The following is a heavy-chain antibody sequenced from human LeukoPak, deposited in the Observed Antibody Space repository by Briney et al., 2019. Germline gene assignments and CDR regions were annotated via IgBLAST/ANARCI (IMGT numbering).Heavy chain of an antibody. CDR3: ARQDSSGWLFDY. CDR1: GGSISSSSYY. V-gene: IGHV4-39*01. Sequence: PSETLSLTCTVSGGSISSSSYYWGWIRQPPGKGLEWIGSIYYSGSTYYNPSLKSRVTISVDTSKNQFSLKLTSVTADTAVYYCARQDSSGWLFDYWGQGTLVTVSS. CDR2: IYYSGST. D-gene: IGHD6-19*01. J-gene: IGHJ4*02.